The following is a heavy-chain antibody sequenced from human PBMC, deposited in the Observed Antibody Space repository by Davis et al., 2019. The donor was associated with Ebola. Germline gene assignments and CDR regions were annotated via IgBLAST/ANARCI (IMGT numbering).Heavy chain of an antibody. CDR2: INPHNGNT. V-gene: IGHV1-18*01. J-gene: IGHJ4*02. D-gene: IGHD1-1*01. CDR1: GGTFSSYA. Sequence: AASVKASCNASGGTFSSYAISWVRQAPGQGLEWMGWINPHNGNTNYAQNVQGRVTMTTDTSTSTAYMEVGLLRSDDTAVYYCARAQFPTTSDHWGQGTLVTVSS. CDR3: ARAQFPTTSDH.